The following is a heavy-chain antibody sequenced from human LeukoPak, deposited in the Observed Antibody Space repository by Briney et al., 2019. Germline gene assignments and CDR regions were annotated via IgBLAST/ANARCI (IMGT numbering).Heavy chain of an antibody. J-gene: IGHJ5*02. CDR2: IYASGST. Sequence: PSETLSLTCSVSGGSISTNYWSWIRQPAGKGLEWIGRIYASGSTNYNPSLKSRVTMSVDTSKNQFSLKLSSVTAADTGVYYCARGRGYSYGHNWFDPWGQGTLVTVSS. CDR3: ARGRGYSYGHNWFDP. D-gene: IGHD5-18*01. CDR1: GGSISTNY. V-gene: IGHV4-4*07.